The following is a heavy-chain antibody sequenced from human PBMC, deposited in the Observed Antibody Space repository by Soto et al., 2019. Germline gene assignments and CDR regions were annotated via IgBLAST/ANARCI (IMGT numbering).Heavy chain of an antibody. V-gene: IGHV4-59*01. CDR1: GGSINNYF. J-gene: IGHJ4*02. CDR2: IYYSGST. D-gene: IGHD5-12*01. Sequence: SETLSLTCTVSGGSINNYFWTWIRQPPGKGLEWIGYIYYSGSTYYNASLKSRLTMSVDASKNQLSLKLSSVTAADTAVYYCAREGRPYPDTGYDFDNWGQGTLVTVSS. CDR3: AREGRPYPDTGYDFDN.